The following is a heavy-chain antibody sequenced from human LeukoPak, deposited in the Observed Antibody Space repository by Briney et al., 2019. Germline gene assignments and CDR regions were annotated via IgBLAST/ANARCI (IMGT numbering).Heavy chain of an antibody. Sequence: SVKVSCKASGGTFSSYAISWVRQAPGQGLEWMGGIIPIFGTANYAQKFQGRVTITADKSTSTAYMELSSLRSEDTAVYYCAREEWNLQYSGYDWTYYLDYWGQGTLVTVSS. J-gene: IGHJ4*02. CDR2: IIPIFGTA. V-gene: IGHV1-69*06. CDR1: GGTFSSYA. D-gene: IGHD5-12*01. CDR3: AREEWNLQYSGYDWTYYLDY.